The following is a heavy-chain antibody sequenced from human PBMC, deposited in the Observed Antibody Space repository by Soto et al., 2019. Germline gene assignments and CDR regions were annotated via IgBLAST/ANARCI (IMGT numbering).Heavy chain of an antibody. CDR3: ARDSGYCSGGSCYSYPGY. J-gene: IGHJ4*02. CDR2: IYTSGST. Sequence: QVQLQESGPGLVKPSETLSLTCTVSGCSISSYNWSWIRQPAGKGLEWIGRIYTSGSTNYNPSLKSRVSMSVDTSQNQFSLKLSSVTAADTAVYYCARDSGYCSGGSCYSYPGYWGQGTLVTVSS. CDR1: GCSISSYN. D-gene: IGHD2-15*01. V-gene: IGHV4-4*07.